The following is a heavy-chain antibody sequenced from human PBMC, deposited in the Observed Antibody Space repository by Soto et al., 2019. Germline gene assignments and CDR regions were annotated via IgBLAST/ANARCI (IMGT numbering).Heavy chain of an antibody. D-gene: IGHD1-7*01. J-gene: IGHJ3*02. Sequence: GGSLRLSCAASGFTFSSYGMHWVRQAPGKGLEWVAVISYDGSNKYYADSVKGRFTISRDNSKNTLYLQMNSLRAEDTAVYYCAKGPTGRITGTTPACDIWGQGTMVTVSS. CDR3: AKGPTGRITGTTPACDI. CDR2: ISYDGSNK. CDR1: GFTFSSYG. V-gene: IGHV3-30*18.